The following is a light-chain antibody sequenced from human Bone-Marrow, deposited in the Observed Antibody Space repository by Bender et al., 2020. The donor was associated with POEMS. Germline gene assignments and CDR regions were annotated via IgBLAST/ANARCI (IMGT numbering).Light chain of an antibody. CDR2: EDS. CDR1: ALPQQF. CDR3: HSADSSGTYVV. Sequence: SYEVTQPPSVSVSPGQTARITCSGDALPQQFAYWYQQRPGQAPVLVMYEDSERPSGIPERFSVSSSGTTVTLTISGVQAEDEAVYYCHSADSSGTYVVFGGGTKLTVL. J-gene: IGLJ2*01. V-gene: IGLV3-25*03.